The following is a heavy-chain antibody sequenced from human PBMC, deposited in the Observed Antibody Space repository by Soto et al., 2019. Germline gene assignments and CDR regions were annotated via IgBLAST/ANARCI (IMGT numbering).Heavy chain of an antibody. V-gene: IGHV3-30-3*01. CDR1: GFTFSSYA. J-gene: IGHJ4*02. CDR3: ERDNMEVAAPGYY. D-gene: IGHD6-19*01. Sequence: GGSLRLSCAASGFTFSSYAMHWVRQAPGKGLEWVAVISYDGSNKYYADSVKGRFTISRDNSKNTLYLQMNSLRAEDTAVYYCERDNMEVAAPGYYWGQGTLVTVSS. CDR2: ISYDGSNK.